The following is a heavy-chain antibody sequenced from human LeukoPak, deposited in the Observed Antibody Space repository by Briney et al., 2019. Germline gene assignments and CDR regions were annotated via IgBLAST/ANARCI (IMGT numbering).Heavy chain of an antibody. CDR1: GYTLTELS. D-gene: IGHD6-19*01. Sequence: ASAKVSCKVSGYTLTELSMHWVRQAPGKGLEWMGGFDPEDGETIYAQKFQGRVTMTEDTSTDTAYMELSSLRSEDTAVYYCATVDRSAVAGTFDYWGQGTLVTVSS. J-gene: IGHJ4*02. V-gene: IGHV1-24*01. CDR3: ATVDRSAVAGTFDY. CDR2: FDPEDGET.